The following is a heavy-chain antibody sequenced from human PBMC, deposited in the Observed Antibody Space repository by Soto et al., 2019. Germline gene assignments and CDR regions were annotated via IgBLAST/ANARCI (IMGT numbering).Heavy chain of an antibody. V-gene: IGHV3-23*01. D-gene: IGHD6-19*01. CDR1: GFTFSTFD. J-gene: IGHJ4*02. CDR2: LSGTGDSA. CDR3: VKGGWLDC. Sequence: QPVGSLGLSCIVSGFTFSTFDMSWVREAPGKGRQWVSILSGTGDSAFYADSVKCRFTISRDISKNTLYLQMDSLRVEDTAIYYCVKGGWLDCWDPGTLVTVSS.